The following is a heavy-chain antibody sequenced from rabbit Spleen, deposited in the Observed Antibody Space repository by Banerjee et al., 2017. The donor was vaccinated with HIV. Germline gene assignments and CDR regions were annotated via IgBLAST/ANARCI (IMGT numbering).Heavy chain of an antibody. CDR2: IYTGSGST. CDR3: ARDSGSSFSSYGMDL. J-gene: IGHJ6*01. D-gene: IGHD8-1*01. Sequence: QSLEESGGDLVKPGASLTLTCTASGFSFSVNYWICWVRQAPGKGLEWIGCIYTGSGSTYYASWAKGRFTISKASSTTVTLQMTSLTAADTATYFCARDSGSSFSSYGMDLWGPGTLVTVS. V-gene: IGHV1S40*01. CDR1: GFSFSVNYW.